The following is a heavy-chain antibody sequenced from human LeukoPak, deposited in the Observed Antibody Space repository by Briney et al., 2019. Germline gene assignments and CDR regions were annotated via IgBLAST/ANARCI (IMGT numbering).Heavy chain of an antibody. Sequence: PSETLSLTCAVYGGSFSSHYWSWIRQAPGKGLEWVGEINHSGNTNYNPSLESRVTISVDTSKNQFSLKLNSVTAADTAVYYCAKSPRFREQWGWFEFWGQGTLGHVSS. CDR3: AKSPRFREQWGWFEF. V-gene: IGHV4-34*01. CDR2: INHSGNT. D-gene: IGHD1/OR15-1a*01. CDR1: GGSFSSHY. J-gene: IGHJ4*03.